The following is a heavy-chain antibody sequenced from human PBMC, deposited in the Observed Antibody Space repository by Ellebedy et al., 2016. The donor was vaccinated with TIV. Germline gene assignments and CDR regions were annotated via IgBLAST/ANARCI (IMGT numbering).Heavy chain of an antibody. CDR3: ARGGYGSGRLVGWFDP. Sequence: SVKVSCXASGYTFTSYGISWVRQAPGQGLEWMGGIIPIFGTANYAQKFQGRVTITADESTSTAYMELSSLRSEDTAVYYCARGGYGSGRLVGWFDPWGQGTLVTVSS. CDR1: GYTFTSYG. D-gene: IGHD3-10*01. V-gene: IGHV1-69*13. J-gene: IGHJ5*02. CDR2: IIPIFGTA.